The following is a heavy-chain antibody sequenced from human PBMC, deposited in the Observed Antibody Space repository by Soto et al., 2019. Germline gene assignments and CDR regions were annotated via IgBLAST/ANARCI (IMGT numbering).Heavy chain of an antibody. CDR3: ARAQQTGSGRYYNPVASGFDY. V-gene: IGHV1-3*01. CDR1: GYTFTSYA. J-gene: IGHJ4*02. D-gene: IGHD3-10*01. Sequence: ASVKVSCKASGYTFTSYAMHWVRQAPGQRLEWMGWINAGNGNTKYSQKFQGRVTITRDTSASTAYMELSSLRSEDTAVYYCARAQQTGSGRYYNPVASGFDYWGQGTLVTVTS. CDR2: INAGNGNT.